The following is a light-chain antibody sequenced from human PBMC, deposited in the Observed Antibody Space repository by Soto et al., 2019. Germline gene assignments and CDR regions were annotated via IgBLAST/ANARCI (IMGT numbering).Light chain of an antibody. CDR3: ASWDDSLNGHV. V-gene: IGLV1-44*01. CDR2: SND. CDR1: SSNIASNT. Sequence: QSVPTQPPSASGTPGQRVTVSCSGSSSNIASNTVNWYQQLPGTAPKLLIYSNDQRPSGVPDRFSASQSGTSASLAISGLQSEDEADYYCASWDDSLNGHVFGTGTKVTVL. J-gene: IGLJ1*01.